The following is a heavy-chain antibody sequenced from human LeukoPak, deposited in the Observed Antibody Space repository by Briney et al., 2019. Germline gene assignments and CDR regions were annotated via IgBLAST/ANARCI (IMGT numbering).Heavy chain of an antibody. Sequence: GGSLRLSCAASGFTFSSYAMHWVRQAPGKGLEWVAVISYDGSNKYYADSVKGRFTISRDNSKNTLYLQMNSLRAEDTAVYYCARGWNAFDIWGQGTMVTVSS. CDR3: ARGWNAFDI. D-gene: IGHD3-3*01. CDR1: GFTFSSYA. J-gene: IGHJ3*02. V-gene: IGHV3-30*04. CDR2: ISYDGSNK.